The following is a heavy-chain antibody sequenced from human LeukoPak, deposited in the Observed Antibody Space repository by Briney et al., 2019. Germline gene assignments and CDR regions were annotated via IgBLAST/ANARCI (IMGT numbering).Heavy chain of an antibody. CDR1: GGTLSAYY. D-gene: IGHD4-23*01. CDR3: ARYLDYGGNSRVFQH. CDR2: INHGGST. V-gene: IGHV4-34*01. J-gene: IGHJ1*01. Sequence: PSETLSLTCAVYGGTLSAYYWTWIRQPPGKGLEWIGEINHGGSTNYNPSLKSRVTISIDTSKNQFSLKLSSVTAADTAVYYCARYLDYGGNSRVFQHWGQGILVTVSS.